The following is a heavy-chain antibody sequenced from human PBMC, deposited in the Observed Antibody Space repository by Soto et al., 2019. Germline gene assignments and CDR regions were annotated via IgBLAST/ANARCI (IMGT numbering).Heavy chain of an antibody. CDR1: GYTFIDYG. CDR2: ISGYTINT. J-gene: IGHJ6*02. Sequence: QVQLVQSGAEVKKPGASVKVSCKASGYTFIDYGISWVRQAPGQGLEWMGWISGYTINTKYAQKVQGRVTMTTDTSTSTAYRERRSMRSDDTAVYYCARDLVDTAMVLDYYGMDVWGQGTTVTVSS. CDR3: ARDLVDTAMVLDYYGMDV. D-gene: IGHD5-18*01. V-gene: IGHV1-18*01.